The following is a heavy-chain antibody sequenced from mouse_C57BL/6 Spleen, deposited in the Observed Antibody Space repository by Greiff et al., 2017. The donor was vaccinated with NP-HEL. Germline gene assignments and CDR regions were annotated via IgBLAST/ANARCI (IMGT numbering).Heavy chain of an antibody. J-gene: IGHJ4*01. D-gene: IGHD1-1*01. CDR2: INTNNGGT. CDR1: GYTFTDYN. V-gene: IGHV1-22*01. Sequence: EVQLQESGPELVKPGASVKMSCKASGYTFTDYNMHWVKQSHGKSLEWIGYINTNNGGTSYKQKFKGKATLTVNKSSSTAYMELRSLTSEDSAVYYCAFTTVVATDAMDYWGQGTSVTVSS. CDR3: AFTTVVATDAMDY.